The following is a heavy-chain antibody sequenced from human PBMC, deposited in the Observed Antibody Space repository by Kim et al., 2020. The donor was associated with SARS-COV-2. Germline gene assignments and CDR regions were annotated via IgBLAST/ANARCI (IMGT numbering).Heavy chain of an antibody. Sequence: GGSLRLSCAASGFTFSSYNMNWVRQAPGKGLEWVSSISGSSSNIFYADSVQGRFTISRDNAKRSLDLHMNSLRAEDTGVYYCARDQIYSDPSGYYFDYWG. V-gene: IGHV3-21*01. CDR1: GFTFSSYN. CDR3: ARDQIYSDPSGYYFDY. D-gene: IGHD3-22*01. J-gene: IGHJ4*01. CDR2: ISGSSSNI.